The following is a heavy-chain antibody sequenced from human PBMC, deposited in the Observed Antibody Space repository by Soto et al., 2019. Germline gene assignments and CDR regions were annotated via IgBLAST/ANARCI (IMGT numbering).Heavy chain of an antibody. CDR3: ARPSGSYLYYFDY. D-gene: IGHD1-26*01. V-gene: IGHV4-39*01. J-gene: IGHJ4*02. Sequence: SETLSLTCTVSGGSISSGDYYWGWIRQPPGKGLEWIGSIYYSGSTYYNPSLKRRVTISVDTSKNQFSLKLSSVPAADTAVYYCARPSGSYLYYFDYWGQGTLVTVSS. CDR1: GGSISSGDYY. CDR2: IYYSGST.